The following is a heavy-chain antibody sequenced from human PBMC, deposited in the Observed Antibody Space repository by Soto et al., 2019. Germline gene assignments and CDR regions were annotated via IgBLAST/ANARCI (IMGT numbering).Heavy chain of an antibody. J-gene: IGHJ3*02. CDR1: GFTFSSYS. D-gene: IGHD3-22*01. V-gene: IGHV5-51*01. Sequence: GGSLILSCAASGFTFSSYSMNWVRQAPGKGLEWMGIIYPGDSDTRYSPSFQGQVTISADKSISTAYLQWSSLKASDTAMYYCARLPRGYYYDSSGNDAFDIWGQGKMVTVSS. CDR3: ARLPRGYYYDSSGNDAFDI. CDR2: IYPGDSDT.